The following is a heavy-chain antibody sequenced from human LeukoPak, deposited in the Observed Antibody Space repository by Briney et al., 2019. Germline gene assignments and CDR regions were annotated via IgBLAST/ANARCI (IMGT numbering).Heavy chain of an antibody. CDR3: AKDRCSNGIGCLYYYMDV. CDR1: GFTFSAYG. J-gene: IGHJ6*03. Sequence: GGSLRLSCAASGFTFSAYGMHWVRQAPGKGLEGVAYMQYDGSNKQYADSVKGGFRISRDNSKNILYMQMNSLRAEDTAVYYCAKDRCSNGIGCLYYYMDVWGKGTTVTISS. V-gene: IGHV3-30*02. CDR2: MQYDGSNK. D-gene: IGHD2-8*01.